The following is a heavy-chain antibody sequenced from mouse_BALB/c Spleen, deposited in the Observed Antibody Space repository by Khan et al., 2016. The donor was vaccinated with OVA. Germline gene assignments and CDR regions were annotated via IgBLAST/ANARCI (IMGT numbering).Heavy chain of an antibody. V-gene: IGHV5-17*02. CDR1: GFTFSSFG. D-gene: IGHD1-1*01. Sequence: EGEMVEYGGGLVQPGGSRKLSCAASGFTFSSFGMHWVRQAPEKGLEWVAYISSGSSTIYYADTVKGRFTISRDNPKNTLFLQMTSLRSEDTAMYYCASHYYGKNYFDYWGQGTTLTVSS. CDR2: ISSGSSTI. J-gene: IGHJ2*01. CDR3: ASHYYGKNYFDY.